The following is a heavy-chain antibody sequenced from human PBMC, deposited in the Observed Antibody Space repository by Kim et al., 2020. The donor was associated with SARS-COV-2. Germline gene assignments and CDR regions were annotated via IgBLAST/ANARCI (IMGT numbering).Heavy chain of an antibody. CDR3: AKDLLWFGNWNDDESDDAFDI. CDR1: GFTFSSYA. V-gene: IGHV3-23*01. J-gene: IGHJ3*02. CDR2: ISGSGGST. D-gene: IGHD1-1*01. Sequence: GGSLRLSCAASGFTFSSYAMSWVRQAPGKGLEWVSAISGSGGSTYYADSVKGRFTISRDNSKNTLYLQMNSLRAEDTAVYYCAKDLLWFGNWNDDESDDAFDIWGQGTMVTVSS.